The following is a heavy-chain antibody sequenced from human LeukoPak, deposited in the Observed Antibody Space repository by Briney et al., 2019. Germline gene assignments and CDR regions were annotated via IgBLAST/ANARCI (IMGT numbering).Heavy chain of an antibody. CDR3: AKDVSRGFRRYYYYYGMDV. CDR2: ISGSGGST. D-gene: IGHD6-19*01. J-gene: IGHJ6*02. CDR1: VVTLCIYA. V-gene: IGHV3-23*01. Sequence: GGSLRLSCAASVVTLCIYAMSCVPHAPGKGLEWGSAISGSGGSTHYADSVKGRFTLSRDNSKNTLYLQMKSLRAGDTAVYYCAKDVSRGFRRYYYYYGMDVWGQGTTVTV.